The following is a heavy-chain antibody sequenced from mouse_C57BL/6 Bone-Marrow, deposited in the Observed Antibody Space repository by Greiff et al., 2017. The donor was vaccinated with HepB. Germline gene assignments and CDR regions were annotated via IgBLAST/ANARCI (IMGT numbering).Heavy chain of an antibody. CDR3: ARCPYYYGSSSYYFDY. V-gene: IGHV1-82*01. CDR2: IYPGDGDT. D-gene: IGHD1-1*01. Sequence: VKLQESGPELVKPGASVKISCKASGYAFSSSWMNWVKQRPGKGLEWIGRIYPGDGDTNYNGKFKGKATLTADKSSSTAYMQLSSLTSEDSAVYFCARCPYYYGSSSYYFDYWGQGTTLTVSS. CDR1: GYAFSSSW. J-gene: IGHJ2*01.